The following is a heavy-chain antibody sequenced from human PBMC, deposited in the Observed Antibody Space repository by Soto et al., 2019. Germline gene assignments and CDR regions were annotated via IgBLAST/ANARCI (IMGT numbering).Heavy chain of an antibody. V-gene: IGHV4-59*01. CDR1: GGSISSYY. CDR3: ARARFNWNDAHFYGMDV. J-gene: IGHJ6*02. CDR2: VYYTGTT. D-gene: IGHD1-20*01. Sequence: QVQLQESGPGLVKPSETLSLTCTVPGGSISSYYWNWIRQPPGKGLEYIGYVYYTGTTNYNPYLKSRVTISVETSKSLVSLRLTAVTAADTAVYYCARARFNWNDAHFYGMDVWGPGTTVTVSS.